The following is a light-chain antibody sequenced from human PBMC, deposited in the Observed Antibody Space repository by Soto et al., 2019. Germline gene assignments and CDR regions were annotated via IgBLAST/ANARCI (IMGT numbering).Light chain of an antibody. CDR2: DAS. Sequence: EIVLTQSPGTRSLSPGERATLSCRASQSVSNNYLAWYQKKPGQAPRLLIYDASSRATDIPDRFSGSGSGTDFTLTISRLEPEDFGVFYCQQYGSSPTFGGGTKVEIK. J-gene: IGKJ4*01. V-gene: IGKV3-20*01. CDR1: QSVSNNY. CDR3: QQYGSSPT.